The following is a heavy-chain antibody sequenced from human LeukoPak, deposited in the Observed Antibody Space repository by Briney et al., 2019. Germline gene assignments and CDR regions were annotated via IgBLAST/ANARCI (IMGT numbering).Heavy chain of an antibody. J-gene: IGHJ4*02. Sequence: ASVKVSCKASGYTFTGYYMHWVRQAPGQGLEWMGRINPNSGGTNYAQKFQGRVTMTEDTSTDTAYMELSSLRSEDTAVYYCAKPSAQYSGYDWAFPTWGQGTLVTVSS. CDR3: AKPSAQYSGYDWAFPT. D-gene: IGHD5-12*01. CDR1: GYTFTGYY. CDR2: INPNSGGT. V-gene: IGHV1-2*06.